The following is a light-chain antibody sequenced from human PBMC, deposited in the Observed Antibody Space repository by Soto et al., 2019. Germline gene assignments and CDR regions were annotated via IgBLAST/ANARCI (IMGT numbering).Light chain of an antibody. CDR2: GNN. V-gene: IGLV1-40*01. J-gene: IGLJ1*01. CDR3: QSYDSRLSTYV. CDR1: SSNIGAGYG. Sequence: QPVLTQPPSVSGAPGQRVTISCTGSSSNIGAGYGVHWYQKLPGTAPKLLIDGNNNRPSGVPDRFSGSKSGTSASLAITGLQAEDEADYYCQSYDSRLSTYVFGTGTKVTVL.